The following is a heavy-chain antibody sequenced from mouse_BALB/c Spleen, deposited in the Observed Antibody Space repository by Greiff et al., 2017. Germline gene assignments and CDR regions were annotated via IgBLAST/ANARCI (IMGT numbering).Heavy chain of an antibody. CDR1: GYSFTSYW. CDR2: IDPSDSET. J-gene: IGHJ4*01. Sequence: VQLQQSGPQLVRPGASVKISCKASGYSFTSYWMHWVKQRPGQGLEWIGMIDPSDSETRLNQKFKDKATLTVDKSSSTAYMQLSSPTSEDSAVYYCARCGFYYAMDYWGQGTSVTVSS. CDR3: ARCGFYYAMDY. V-gene: IGHV1S126*01.